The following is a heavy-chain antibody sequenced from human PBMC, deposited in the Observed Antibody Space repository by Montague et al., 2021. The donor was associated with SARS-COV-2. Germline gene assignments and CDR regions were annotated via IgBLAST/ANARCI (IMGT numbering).Heavy chain of an antibody. V-gene: IGHV4-4*02. J-gene: IGHJ4*02. CDR3: ARFCPSAWRQRDC. CDR2: ILRDRKT. D-gene: IGHD3-3*01. Sequence: SETLSLTCDVPGASVSRRDCLSCGLQPPGKGLVWLGEILRDRKTKYNPSLHSRVTMSVDKSNNQLSLRLTSVTAADAAVYYCARFCPSAWRQRDCWGQGILGTVSS. CDR1: GASVSRRDC.